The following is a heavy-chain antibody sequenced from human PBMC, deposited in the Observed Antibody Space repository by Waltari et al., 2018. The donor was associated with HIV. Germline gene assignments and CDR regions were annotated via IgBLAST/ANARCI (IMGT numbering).Heavy chain of an antibody. CDR1: GSRFTRYG. CDR2: IHTYTGNT. Sequence: QVRLVQSGAEVKKPGASVKVSCKASGSRFTRYGLSWVRQAPGQGLEWMGWIHTYTGNTDSAENFQGRVTMTRDTFTNTIYMELRTLKSDDSAIYFCVRDLSPMGKSGWYDSWGQGTVVTVSS. CDR3: VRDLSPMGKSGWYDS. J-gene: IGHJ1*01. V-gene: IGHV1-18*04. D-gene: IGHD6-19*01.